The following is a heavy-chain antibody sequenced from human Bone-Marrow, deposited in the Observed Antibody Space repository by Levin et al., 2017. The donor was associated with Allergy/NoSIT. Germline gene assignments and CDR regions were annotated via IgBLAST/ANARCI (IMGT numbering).Heavy chain of an antibody. CDR3: ARGTYGSFDY. Sequence: LSLTCAASGFPFSRNAMSWFRQTPGKGLEWVSHITSGTGAGLYYAHSVRGRFTISRDNSKSTLYLQMNSLRADDAALYYCARGTYGSFDYWGQGTLVTVSS. J-gene: IGHJ4*02. CDR2: ITSGTGAGL. D-gene: IGHD1-26*01. CDR1: GFPFSRNA. V-gene: IGHV3-23*01.